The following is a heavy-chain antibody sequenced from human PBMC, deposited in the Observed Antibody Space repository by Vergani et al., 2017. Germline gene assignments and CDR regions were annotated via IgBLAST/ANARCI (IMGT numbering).Heavy chain of an antibody. CDR1: GFTFSDYY. D-gene: IGHD1-1*01. CDR3: ARVATSLFNWNYAAFDI. V-gene: IGHV3-11*01. Sequence: QVQLVASGGGLVKPGGSLRLSCAASGFTFSDYYMSWIRQAPGKGLEWVSYISSSGSTIYYADSVKGRFTISRDNAKNSLYLQMNSLRAEDTAVYYCARVATSLFNWNYAAFDIWGQGTMVTVSS. J-gene: IGHJ3*02. CDR2: ISSSGSTI.